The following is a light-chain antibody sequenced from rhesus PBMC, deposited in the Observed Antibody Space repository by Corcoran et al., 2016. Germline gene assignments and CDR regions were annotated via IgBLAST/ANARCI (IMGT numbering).Light chain of an antibody. Sequence: DIQMTQSPSSLSASVGDTVTITCRASQGISRYLNWFQQKPGKAPKLLIYAASSLQMWVPSRFSGSGSGTDFTLTISSLQPEDFAAYYYQQHNSHPYSFGQGTKVEIK. CDR1: QGISRY. V-gene: IGKV1-28*03. CDR3: QQHNSHPYS. CDR2: AAS. J-gene: IGKJ2*01.